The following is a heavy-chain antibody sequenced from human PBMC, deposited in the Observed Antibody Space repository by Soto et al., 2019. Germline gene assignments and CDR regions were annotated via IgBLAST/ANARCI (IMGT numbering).Heavy chain of an antibody. J-gene: IGHJ5*02. V-gene: IGHV4-31*03. CDR2: IYHSGGT. D-gene: IGHD3-10*01. Sequence: QVQLQESGPGLVKPSQTLSLTCNVSGGSISSGDYYWSWIRQHPGKGLEWIGYIYHSGGTYYSPSLKSRVTISVDTSKNQFSLKLSSVTAADTAVYYCARKLLWFGAVTPGWFDPWGQGTLVTVSS. CDR3: ARKLLWFGAVTPGWFDP. CDR1: GGSISSGDYY.